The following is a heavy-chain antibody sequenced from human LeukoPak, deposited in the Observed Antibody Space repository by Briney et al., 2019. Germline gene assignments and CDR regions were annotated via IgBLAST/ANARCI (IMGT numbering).Heavy chain of an antibody. Sequence: ASVKVSCKASGYTFSRYGISWVRQAPGQGPEWMGWISAYNGNTNYAQKLQGRVTMTTDTSTSTAYMELRSLRSDDTAVYYCARLREYYYYMDVWGKGTTVTVSS. J-gene: IGHJ6*03. V-gene: IGHV1-18*01. CDR2: ISAYNGNT. CDR1: GYTFSRYG. D-gene: IGHD5-24*01. CDR3: ARLREYYYYMDV.